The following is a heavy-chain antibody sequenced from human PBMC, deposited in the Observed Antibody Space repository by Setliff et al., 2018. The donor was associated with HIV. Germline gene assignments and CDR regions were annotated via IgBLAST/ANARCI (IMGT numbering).Heavy chain of an antibody. D-gene: IGHD3-10*01. Sequence: ASVKVSCKVSGYTLTELSIHWVRQAPGKGLEWTGGFDPEAGETIYARKFQGRITMTEDTSTDTAYMELGSLRSEDTAVYYCATGIRVTGSDYFDYWGQGTLVTVSS. V-gene: IGHV1-24*01. CDR2: FDPEAGET. CDR1: GYTLTELS. J-gene: IGHJ4*02. CDR3: ATGIRVTGSDYFDY.